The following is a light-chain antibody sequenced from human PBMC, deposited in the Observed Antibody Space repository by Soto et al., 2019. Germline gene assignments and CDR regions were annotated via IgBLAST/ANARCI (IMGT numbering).Light chain of an antibody. CDR1: QSISSY. CDR2: AAS. J-gene: IGKJ1*01. CDR3: QQSYSTPRT. Sequence: QMTQSPSSLSASVGDRITITCRAGQSISSYLNWYQQKPGKAPKLLIYAASSLQSGVPSRFSGSGSGTDFTLTISSLQPEDFATYYCQQSYSTPRTFGQGTKVDIK. V-gene: IGKV1-39*01.